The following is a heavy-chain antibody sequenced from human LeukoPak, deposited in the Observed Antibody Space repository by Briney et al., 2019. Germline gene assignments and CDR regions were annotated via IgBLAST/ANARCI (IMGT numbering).Heavy chain of an antibody. V-gene: IGHV3-43*02. CDR3: AKDSCSGGSCYSFDH. Sequence: QSGGPLRLSCAASEFTFDDYAMHWVRQAPGKGLEWVSLISGDGGSTYYADSVKGRFTISRDNSKNSLYLQMNSLRTEDTALYYCAKDSCSGGSCYSFDHWGQGTLVTVSS. CDR2: ISGDGGST. CDR1: EFTFDDYA. D-gene: IGHD2-15*01. J-gene: IGHJ4*02.